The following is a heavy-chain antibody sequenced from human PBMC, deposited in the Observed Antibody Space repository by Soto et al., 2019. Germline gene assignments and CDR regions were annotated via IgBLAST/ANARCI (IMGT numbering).Heavy chain of an antibody. CDR2: INHSGST. D-gene: IGHD5-18*01. Sequence: SETLSLTCAVYGGSFSGYYWIWIRQPPGKGLEWIGEINHSGSTNYNPSLKSRVTISVDTSKNQFSLKLSSVTAADTAVYYCARVRGYSYGYDWFDPWGQGTLVTVSS. V-gene: IGHV4-34*01. J-gene: IGHJ5*02. CDR1: GGSFSGYY. CDR3: ARVRGYSYGYDWFDP.